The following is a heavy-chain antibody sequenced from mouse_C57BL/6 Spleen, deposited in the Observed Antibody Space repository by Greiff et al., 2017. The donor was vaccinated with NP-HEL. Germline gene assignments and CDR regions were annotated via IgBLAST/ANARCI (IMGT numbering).Heavy chain of an antibody. V-gene: IGHV1-64*01. Sequence: QVQLQQPGAELVKPGASVKLSCKASGYTFTSSWMHWVKQRPGQGLEWLGMIRPNSGSTNYNETFTSKAKLTVNKSSSTAYMQRSSLTSEDSAVYYCARVEAPFAYWGQGTLVTVSA. CDR2: IRPNSGST. J-gene: IGHJ3*01. CDR3: ARVEAPFAY. CDR1: GYTFTSSW.